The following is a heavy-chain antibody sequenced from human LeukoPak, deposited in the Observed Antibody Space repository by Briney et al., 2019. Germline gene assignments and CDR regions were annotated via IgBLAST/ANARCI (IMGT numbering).Heavy chain of an antibody. D-gene: IGHD1-1*01. CDR3: ATYINWVAGDV. Sequence: GGPLRLSCAASGFTFDKSWMSWVRQAPGKGLEWVANINHEGGDIQYVDSVKGRFTISRDNAKDSVYLQMNSLRAEDTAVYHCATYINWVAGDVWGQGTTVTVSS. CDR1: GFTFDKSW. CDR2: INHEGGDI. V-gene: IGHV3-7*01. J-gene: IGHJ6*02.